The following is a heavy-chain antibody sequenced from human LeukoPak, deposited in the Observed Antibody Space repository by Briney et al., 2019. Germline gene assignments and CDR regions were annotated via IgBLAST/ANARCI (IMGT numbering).Heavy chain of an antibody. CDR3: ARNIWFGESADAFDI. D-gene: IGHD3-10*01. Sequence: ASVKVSCKASGYTFTSYDINWVRQATGQGLEWMGWMNPNSGNTDYAQKFQGRVTMTRDKSIRTAYMELSRLTSDDTAVYYCARNIWFGESADAFDIWGQGTMVTVSS. CDR2: MNPNSGNT. CDR1: GYTFTSYD. V-gene: IGHV1-8*01. J-gene: IGHJ3*02.